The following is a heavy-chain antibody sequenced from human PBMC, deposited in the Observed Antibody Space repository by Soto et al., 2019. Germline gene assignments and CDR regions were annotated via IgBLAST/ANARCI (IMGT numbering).Heavy chain of an antibody. D-gene: IGHD1-26*01. CDR1: GFTFSASA. Sequence: EVQLVESGGGLVQPGGSLKLSCAASGFTFSASAMHWVRQASGKGLEWVGRIRSKADNYATAYATSVKGRFTISRDDSSNMAYLQRNSLKTEDTAVYYCTRLAEWEYYYGMDVWGQGSTVTVSS. V-gene: IGHV3-73*02. CDR3: TRLAEWEYYYGMDV. J-gene: IGHJ6*02. CDR2: IRSKADNYAT.